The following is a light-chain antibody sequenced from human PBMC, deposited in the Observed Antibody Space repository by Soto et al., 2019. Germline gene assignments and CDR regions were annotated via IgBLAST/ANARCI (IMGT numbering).Light chain of an antibody. CDR3: QQYFNWPLTWT. Sequence: EIELTQSPATLSVSAGGTVTLSCRASQSIRTNVAWYQQIPGQAPMLLVYGASTRATGVPARFSGSGSGIEFTLTISSLQSEDSAFYYCQQYFNWPLTWTFGPGTKVQIK. CDR1: QSIRTN. J-gene: IGKJ1*01. CDR2: GAS. V-gene: IGKV3-15*01.